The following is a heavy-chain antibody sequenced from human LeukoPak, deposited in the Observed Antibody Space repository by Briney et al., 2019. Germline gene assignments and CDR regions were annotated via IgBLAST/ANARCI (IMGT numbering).Heavy chain of an antibody. Sequence: SQTLSLTCAISGDSVSSNSAAWSWIRPSPSRGLEWLGTTYYRSKWYNDYAVSVKSRIIINPDTSKNQFSLQLNSVTPEDTAVYYCARGPRTPAFDFWGQGTLVTVSS. J-gene: IGHJ4*02. CDR3: ARGPRTPAFDF. D-gene: IGHD1-14*01. CDR1: GDSVSSNSAA. V-gene: IGHV6-1*01. CDR2: TYYRSKWYN.